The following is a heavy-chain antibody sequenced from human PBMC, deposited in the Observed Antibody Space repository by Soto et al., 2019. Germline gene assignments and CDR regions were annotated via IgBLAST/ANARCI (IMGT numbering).Heavy chain of an antibody. CDR2: ISSSSSYI. CDR1: GFTFSSYS. Sequence: PGGSLRLSCAASGFTFSSYSMNWVRQAPGKGLEWVASISSSSSYIYYADSVKGRFTISRDKAKNSLFLQMSSLRAEDKALYYCARHQGPAAGNYGMDVWGRGTTVTVSS. J-gene: IGHJ6*02. CDR3: ARHQGPAAGNYGMDV. V-gene: IGHV3-21*01. D-gene: IGHD6-13*01.